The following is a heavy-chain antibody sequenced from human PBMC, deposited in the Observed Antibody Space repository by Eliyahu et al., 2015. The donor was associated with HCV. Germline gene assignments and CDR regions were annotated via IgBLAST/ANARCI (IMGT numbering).Heavy chain of an antibody. D-gene: IGHD2-15*01. V-gene: IGHV4-34*02. CDR1: XGSXXGYS. CDR3: ARKTHCSGGSCYNDAFDI. J-gene: IGHJ3*02. Sequence: QVQLQQWGAGLLKPSETLSLXCXXYXGSXXGYSWSWIRXPPGKGLEWIGEINHSGSTNYXPSLKSRVTISVDTSKNQFSLKLSSVTTADTAVYYCARKTHCSGGSCYNDAFDIWGQGTMVTVSS. CDR2: INHSGST.